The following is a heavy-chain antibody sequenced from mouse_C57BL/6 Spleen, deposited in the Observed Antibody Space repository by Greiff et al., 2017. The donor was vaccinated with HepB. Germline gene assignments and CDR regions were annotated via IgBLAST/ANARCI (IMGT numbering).Heavy chain of an antibody. CDR2: INPNNGGT. J-gene: IGHJ3*01. Sequence: EVKLQQSGPELVKPGASVKISCKASGYTFTDYYMNWVKQSHGKSLEWIGDINPNNGGTSYNQKFKGKATLTVDKSSSTAYMELRSLTSEDSAVYYCARGPIYYDYDGFAYWGQGTLVTVSA. V-gene: IGHV1-26*01. D-gene: IGHD2-4*01. CDR1: GYTFTDYY. CDR3: ARGPIYYDYDGFAY.